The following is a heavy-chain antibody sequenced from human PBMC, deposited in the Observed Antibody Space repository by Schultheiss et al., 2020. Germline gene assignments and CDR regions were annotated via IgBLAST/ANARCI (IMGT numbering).Heavy chain of an antibody. CDR2: IWYDGSNK. CDR3: AKDLPVVPAAIDYGMDV. D-gene: IGHD2-2*02. CDR1: GFTFSSYG. J-gene: IGHJ6*04. Sequence: GGSLRLSCAASGFTFSSYGMHWVRQAPGKGLAWVAVIWYDGSNKYYADSVKGRFTISRDNAKNSLYLQMNSLRAEDTAVYYCAKDLPVVPAAIDYGMDVWGKGTSVTVSS. V-gene: IGHV3-33*06.